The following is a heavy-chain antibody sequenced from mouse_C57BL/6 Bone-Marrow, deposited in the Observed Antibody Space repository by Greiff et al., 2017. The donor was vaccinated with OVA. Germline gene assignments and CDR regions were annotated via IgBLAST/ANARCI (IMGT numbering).Heavy chain of an antibody. CDR1: GYTFTSYW. CDR3: APITTGVDPPFGY. CDR2: IDPSDSYT. V-gene: IGHV1-59*01. D-gene: IGHD1-1*01. J-gene: IGHJ2*01. Sequence: VQLQQPGAELVRPGTSVKLSCKASGYTFTSYWMHWVKQRPGQGLEWIGVIDPSDSYTKYNQKFKGKATLTVDTSSSTAYMQISSLTSEDSAVYDCAPITTGVDPPFGYWGQGTTRTVSS.